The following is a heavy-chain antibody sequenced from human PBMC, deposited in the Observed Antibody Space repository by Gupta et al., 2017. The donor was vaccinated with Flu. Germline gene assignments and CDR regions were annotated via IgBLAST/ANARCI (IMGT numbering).Heavy chain of an antibody. CDR3: ARDPWGDFYESSGYI. CDR2: TSSSGSTA. J-gene: IGHJ3*02. CDR1: GFNFGGYS. V-gene: IGHV3-48*02. Sequence: EVQLVESGGDLVQPGGSLRLSCVGSGFNFGGYSMSWVRQAPGRGLEWVSYTSSSGSTAYYTDSVKGRFTISRDNAKNSLYLQMNSLRDEDTAVYYCARDPWGDFYESSGYIWGQGTMVTVSS. D-gene: IGHD3-22*01.